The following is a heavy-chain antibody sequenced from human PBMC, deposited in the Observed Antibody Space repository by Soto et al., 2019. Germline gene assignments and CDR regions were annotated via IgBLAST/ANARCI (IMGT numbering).Heavy chain of an antibody. CDR1: GVSFNNNG. CDR2: VSPPFRTS. V-gene: IGHV1-69*01. Sequence: QVQLVQSGAEVKKPGSSVKVSCTTSGVSFNNNGIGWVRQAPGHGLEWMGGVSPPFRTSNYARKFQGRISITADASTGTVNMALSRLTSEDTAQYYCARVLYYGSGSYSPYGMDVWGQGTTVTVSS. D-gene: IGHD3-10*01. CDR3: ARVLYYGSGSYSPYGMDV. J-gene: IGHJ6*02.